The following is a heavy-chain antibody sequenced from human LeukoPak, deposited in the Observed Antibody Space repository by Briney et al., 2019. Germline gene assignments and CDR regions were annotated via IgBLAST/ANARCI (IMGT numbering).Heavy chain of an antibody. J-gene: IGHJ4*02. D-gene: IGHD6-19*01. CDR3: ANPRGSSGWHGILDY. CDR1: GFTFSSYG. V-gene: IGHV3-30*02. CDR2: IRYDGSNK. Sequence: PGGSLSFSCAASGFTFSSYGMHWVRQAQGKGLEGVAFIRYDGSNKYYADSVKGRFTISRDNSKNTLYLQMNSLRAEDTAVYYCANPRGSSGWHGILDYWGQGTLVTVSS.